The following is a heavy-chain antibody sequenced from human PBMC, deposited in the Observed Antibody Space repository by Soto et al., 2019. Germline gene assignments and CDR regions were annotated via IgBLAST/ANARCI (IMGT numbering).Heavy chain of an antibody. CDR2: MNPNSGNT. Sequence: GASVKVSCKASGYTFTSYDINWVRQATGQGLEWMGWMNPNSGNTGYAQKFQGRVTMTRNTSISTAYMELSSLRSEDTAVYYCARGPSYGDYGDGYYYYYMDVWGKGTTVTVSS. CDR1: GYTFTSYD. J-gene: IGHJ6*03. D-gene: IGHD4-17*01. CDR3: ARGPSYGDYGDGYYYYYMDV. V-gene: IGHV1-8*01.